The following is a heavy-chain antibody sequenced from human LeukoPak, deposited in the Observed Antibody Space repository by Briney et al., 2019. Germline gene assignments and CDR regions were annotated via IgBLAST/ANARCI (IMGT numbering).Heavy chain of an antibody. CDR1: GGSISSSY. CDR3: ARGYGDYAY. CDR2: ISTSGST. D-gene: IGHD4-17*01. J-gene: IGHJ4*02. V-gene: IGHV4-4*07. Sequence: SETLSLTCTASGGSISSSYLIWIRQPAGKGLEWIGRISTSGSTNYNPSLKSRVTISVDKSKNQFSLKLSSVTAADTAVYYGARGYGDYAYSGQGTLVTVSS.